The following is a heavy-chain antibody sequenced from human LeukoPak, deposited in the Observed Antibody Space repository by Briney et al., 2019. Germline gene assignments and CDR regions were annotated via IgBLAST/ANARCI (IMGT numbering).Heavy chain of an antibody. CDR2: INPNSGGT. CDR1: GYTFTSYG. Sequence: ASVKVSCKASGYTFTSYGISWVRQAPGQGLEWMGWINPNSGGTNYAQKFQGRVTMTRDTSISTAYMELSRLRSDDTAVYYCARVLTYSSGWYVYWGQGTLVTVSS. V-gene: IGHV1-2*02. CDR3: ARVLTYSSGWYVY. D-gene: IGHD6-19*01. J-gene: IGHJ4*02.